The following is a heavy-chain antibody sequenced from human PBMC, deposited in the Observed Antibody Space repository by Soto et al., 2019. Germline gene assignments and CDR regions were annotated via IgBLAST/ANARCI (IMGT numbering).Heavy chain of an antibody. J-gene: IGHJ6*02. CDR3: ARGRHHQGMDV. Sequence: GGSLRLSCAASGFTFSSYDMHWVRQATGKGLEWVSAIGTAGDTYYPGSVKGRFTISRENAKNSLYLQMNSLRAGDTAAYYCARGRHHQGMDVWGQGTTVTVSS. CDR1: GFTFSSYD. V-gene: IGHV3-13*01. CDR2: IGTAGDT. D-gene: IGHD2-2*01.